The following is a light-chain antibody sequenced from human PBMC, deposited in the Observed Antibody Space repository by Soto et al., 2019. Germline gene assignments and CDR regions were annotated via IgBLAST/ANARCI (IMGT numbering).Light chain of an antibody. V-gene: IGKV3D-20*02. CDR1: QSVSSSY. CDR2: AAS. Sequence: EIVLTQSPGTLSLSPGERATLSCRPSQSVSSSYLAWYQQKPGQAPRLLIYAASSRATGIPDRFSGSGSGTDFTLTISSLEPEDFAVYYCQQRSNWWTFGQGTKVEIK. J-gene: IGKJ1*01. CDR3: QQRSNWWT.